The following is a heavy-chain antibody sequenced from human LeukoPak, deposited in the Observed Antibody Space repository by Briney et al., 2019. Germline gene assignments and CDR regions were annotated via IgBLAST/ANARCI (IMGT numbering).Heavy chain of an antibody. CDR1: GVSISSSNSY. CDR2: IYYSGNT. V-gene: IGHV4-39*01. D-gene: IGHD3-10*01. J-gene: IGHJ5*02. Sequence: SETLSLTCTVSGVSISSSNSYWGWIRQPPGKGLEWIGSIYYSGNTYYNASLKSQVSISIDTSKSQFSLRLTSVTAADTAVYYCASVGGTMVRGVNWFDPWGQGTLVTVSS. CDR3: ASVGGTMVRGVNWFDP.